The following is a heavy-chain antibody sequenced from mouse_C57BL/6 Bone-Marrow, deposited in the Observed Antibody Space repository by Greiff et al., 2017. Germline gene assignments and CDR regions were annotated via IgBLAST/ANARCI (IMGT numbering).Heavy chain of an antibody. CDR2: IYPRSGNT. D-gene: IGHD2-3*01. J-gene: IGHJ4*01. V-gene: IGHV1-81*01. CDR3: ARSRGGYEGFYYAMDY. Sequence: VQLQQSGAELARPGASVKLSCKASGYTFTSYGISWVKQRTGQGLEWIGEIYPRSGNTYYNEKFKGKATLTADKSSSTAYMELRSLTSEDSAVYFCARSRGGYEGFYYAMDYWGQGTSVTVSS. CDR1: GYTFTSYG.